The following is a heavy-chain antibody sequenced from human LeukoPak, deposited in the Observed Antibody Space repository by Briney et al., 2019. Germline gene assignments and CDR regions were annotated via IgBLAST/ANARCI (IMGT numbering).Heavy chain of an antibody. Sequence: PGGSLRLSCAASGFTFNIYWMTWVRQAPGRGLEWVANINPDGSEKYYVDSVKGRFTISRDNARKSFYLQMISLRADDTAVYYLASDFQSRGWASLFDQWGQGTLVTVSS. J-gene: IGHJ4*02. CDR1: GFTFNIYW. V-gene: IGHV3-7*01. CDR3: ASDFQSRGWASLFDQ. CDR2: INPDGSEK. D-gene: IGHD6-19*01.